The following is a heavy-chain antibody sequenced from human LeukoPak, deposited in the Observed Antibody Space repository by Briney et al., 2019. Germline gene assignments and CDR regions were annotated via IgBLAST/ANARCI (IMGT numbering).Heavy chain of an antibody. CDR3: AKDWSYSSSSAYYFDC. CDR1: GFTFTSYA. Sequence: GGSLRLSCAASGFTFTSYAMSWVRPAPGEGLGCVSTISSGVYSTYYADSVQGRFTISRDNSKNTLYLQMNSLRAEDTAVYYCAKDWSYSSSSAYYFDCWGQGTLVTVSS. J-gene: IGHJ4*02. D-gene: IGHD6-6*01. CDR2: ISSGVYST. V-gene: IGHV3-23*01.